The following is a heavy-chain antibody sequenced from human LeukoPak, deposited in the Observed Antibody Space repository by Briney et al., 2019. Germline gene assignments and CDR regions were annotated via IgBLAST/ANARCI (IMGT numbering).Heavy chain of an antibody. J-gene: IGHJ3*01. V-gene: IGHV3-21*01. D-gene: IGHD3-10*01. CDR3: ARVTSGSGTNDAFDF. Sequence: GGSLRLSCAASGFTFSSYSMNWVRQAPGKGLEWVSPISSSSSYIYYADSMKGRFTISRDNAKISLYLQMNSLRAEDTAVYYCARVTSGSGTNDAFDFWGQGTMVTVSS. CDR2: ISSSSSYI. CDR1: GFTFSSYS.